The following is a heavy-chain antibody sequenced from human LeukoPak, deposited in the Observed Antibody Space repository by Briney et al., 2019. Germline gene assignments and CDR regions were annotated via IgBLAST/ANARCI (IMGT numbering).Heavy chain of an antibody. CDR2: IYYSGST. J-gene: IGHJ2*01. CDR1: GGSISSYY. V-gene: IGHV4-59*01. CDR3: ARSAVVTGYFDL. D-gene: IGHD4-23*01. Sequence: SETLSLTCSVSGGSISSYYWSWIRQPPGKGLEWIGYIYYSGSTNYNPSLKSRVTISVDTSKNQFSLKLSSVTAADTAVYYCARSAVVTGYFDLWGRGTLVTVSS.